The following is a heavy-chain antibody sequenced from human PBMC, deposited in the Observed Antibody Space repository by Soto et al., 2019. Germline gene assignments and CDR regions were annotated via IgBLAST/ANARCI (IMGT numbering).Heavy chain of an antibody. Sequence: SLIGSFSASGFTFYDYAIHFVLQAPGKGLEWVSGISWNSGSIGYADSVKCRFTISRDNAKNSLYLQMNSLRAEDTALYYCEKDYEIQISIINRDFDIWGQGTMVTVSS. CDR2: ISWNSGSI. CDR3: EKDYEIQISIINRDFDI. D-gene: IGHD5-18*01. J-gene: IGHJ3*02. V-gene: IGHV3-9*01. CDR1: GFTFYDYA.